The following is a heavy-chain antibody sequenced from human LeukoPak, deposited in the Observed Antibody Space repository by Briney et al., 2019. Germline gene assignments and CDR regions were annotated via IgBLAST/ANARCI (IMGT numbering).Heavy chain of an antibody. J-gene: IGHJ3*02. CDR2: IYYSGST. CDR3: ARGKSKDIVVVPAALDI. V-gene: IGHV4-59*01. Sequence: SETLSLTCTVSGGSISSYYWSWIRQPPGKGLEWIGYIYYSGSTNYNPSLKSRVTISVDTSKNQFSLKLSSVTAADTAVYYCARGKSKDIVVVPAALDIWGQGTMVTVSS. CDR1: GGSISSYY. D-gene: IGHD2-2*01.